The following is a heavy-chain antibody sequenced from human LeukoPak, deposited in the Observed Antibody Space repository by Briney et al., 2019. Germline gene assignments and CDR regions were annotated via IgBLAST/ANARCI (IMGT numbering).Heavy chain of an antibody. Sequence: SGGSLRLSCAASGFTFSSYGMHWVRQAPGKRLEWVAFIRYDGSNKYYADSVKGRFTISRDNSKNTLYLQMNSLRAEDTAVYYCAPLAGDIVVVPAAIRSWFGPWGQGTLVTVSS. J-gene: IGHJ5*02. D-gene: IGHD2-2*02. CDR3: APLAGDIVVVPAAIRSWFGP. CDR1: GFTFSSYG. V-gene: IGHV3-30*02. CDR2: IRYDGSNK.